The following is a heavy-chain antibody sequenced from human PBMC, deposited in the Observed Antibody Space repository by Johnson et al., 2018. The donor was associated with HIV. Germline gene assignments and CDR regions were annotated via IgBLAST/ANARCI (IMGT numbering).Heavy chain of an antibody. CDR3: YCTDHFRAGSESKGTFDA. Sequence: QVQLVESGGGVVQPGRSLRLSCAASGFIFSSYGMHWVRQAPGKGLEWVAFIRYDGSNKYFADSVKGRFTISRDNSKNTLYLQMRRLRQDETAVYSFYCTDHFRAGSESKGTFDAWGQGTMVTVSS. D-gene: IGHD3-10*01. V-gene: IGHV3-30*02. CDR1: GFIFSSYG. CDR2: IRYDGSNK. J-gene: IGHJ3*01.